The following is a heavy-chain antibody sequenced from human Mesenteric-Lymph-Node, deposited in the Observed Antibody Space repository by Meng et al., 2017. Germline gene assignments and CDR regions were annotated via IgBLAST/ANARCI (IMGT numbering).Heavy chain of an antibody. Sequence: GESLKISCAASGFTFSSSWMHWVRQAPGKGLVWVSRINSDRRDTSYADSVKGRFTISRDNAKNSLYLQMNSLRAEDTAVYYCARDPGGYVFSSGSFDYWGQGTLVTVSS. D-gene: IGHD5-12*01. CDR1: GFTFSSSW. V-gene: IGHV3-74*01. CDR2: INSDRRDT. CDR3: ARDPGGYVFSSGSFDY. J-gene: IGHJ4*02.